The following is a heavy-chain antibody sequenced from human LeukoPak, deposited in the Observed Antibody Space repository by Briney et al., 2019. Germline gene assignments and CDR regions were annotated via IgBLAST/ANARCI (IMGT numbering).Heavy chain of an antibody. CDR3: CTSPSFGSSWYQFNY. V-gene: IGHV3-38-3*01. CDR2: ISGGST. CDR1: GFTVSSNE. Sequence: PGGSLRLSCAASGFTVSSNEMSWVRQAPGKGLEWVSSISGGSTYYADSRKGRFTISRDNSKNTLYLQMNSLRAEDTAVYYCCTSPSFGSSWYQFNYWGQGALVIVSS. J-gene: IGHJ4*02. D-gene: IGHD6-13*01.